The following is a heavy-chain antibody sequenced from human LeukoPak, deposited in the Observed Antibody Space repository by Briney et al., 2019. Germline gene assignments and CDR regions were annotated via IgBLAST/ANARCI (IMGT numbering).Heavy chain of an antibody. V-gene: IGHV3-21*01. CDR3: AELGITMIGGV. J-gene: IGHJ6*04. Sequence: PGGSLRLSRAASGFTFSTYSMTWVRQAPGKGLEWVSSISSSSSHMYYADSLKGRFTISRDNAKNSLYLQMNSLRAEDTAVYYCAELGITMIGGVWGKGTTVTISS. CDR2: ISSSSSHM. D-gene: IGHD3-10*02. CDR1: GFTFSTYS.